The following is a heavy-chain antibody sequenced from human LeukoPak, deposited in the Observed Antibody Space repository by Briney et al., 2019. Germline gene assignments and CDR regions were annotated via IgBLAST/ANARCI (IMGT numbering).Heavy chain of an antibody. CDR1: GYTFTGYY. CDR2: INPNSGGT. CDR3: ARDHGYCSSTSCYNWFDP. D-gene: IGHD2-2*01. V-gene: IGHV1-2*02. J-gene: IGHJ5*02. Sequence: APVKVSCKASGYTFTGYYMHWVRQAPGQGLEWMGWINPNSGGTNYAQKFQGRVTMTRDTSISTPYMELSRLRSDDTAVYYCARDHGYCSSTSCYNWFDPWGQGTLVTVSS.